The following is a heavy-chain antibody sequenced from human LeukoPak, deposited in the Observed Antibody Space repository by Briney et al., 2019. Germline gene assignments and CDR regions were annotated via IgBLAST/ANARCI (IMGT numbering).Heavy chain of an antibody. D-gene: IGHD6-19*01. V-gene: IGHV1-69*13. CDR3: ARSAVAHSRGFDY. CDR2: IIPIFGTA. J-gene: IGHJ4*02. Sequence: ASVNVSCKASGGTFSSYAISWVRQAPGQGLEWMGGIIPIFGTANYAQKFQGRVTITADESTSTAYMELSSLRSEDTAVYYCARSAVAHSRGFDYWGQGTLVTVSS. CDR1: GGTFSSYA.